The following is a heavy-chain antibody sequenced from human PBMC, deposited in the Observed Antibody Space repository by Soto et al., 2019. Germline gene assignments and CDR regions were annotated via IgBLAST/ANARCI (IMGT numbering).Heavy chain of an antibody. CDR2: ISAYNGNT. CDR3: ARAGRDSSNWPFDY. CDR1: GYTFTSYG. J-gene: IGHJ4*02. V-gene: IGHV1-18*01. Sequence: QVQLVQSGAEVKKPGASVKVSCKASGYTFTSYGISWVRQAPGQGLEWMGWISAYNGNTNYAQQLQGRVTMTTHTSTSTAHMELRSLRSDDTAVYCGARAGRDSSNWPFDYCGQGTRVAVSS. D-gene: IGHD6-13*01.